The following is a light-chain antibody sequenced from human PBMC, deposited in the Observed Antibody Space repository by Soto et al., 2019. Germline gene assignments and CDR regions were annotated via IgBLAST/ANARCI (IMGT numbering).Light chain of an antibody. Sequence: DIQMTQSPSTLSGSVGDRVTITCRASQTISSWLAWYQQKPGKAPKLLIYKASTLKSGVPSGFSDSGSGTEFTLTISSLQPDEFATYYWQHYNSYSEAFGQGTKVQLK. CDR2: KAS. J-gene: IGKJ1*01. V-gene: IGKV1-5*03. CDR3: QHYNSYSEA. CDR1: QTISSW.